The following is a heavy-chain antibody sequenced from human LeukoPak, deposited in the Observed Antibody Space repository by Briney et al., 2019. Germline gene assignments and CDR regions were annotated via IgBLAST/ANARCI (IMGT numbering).Heavy chain of an antibody. Sequence: SETLSLTCTVSGGSISSSSYYWGWIRQPPGKGLEWIGSIYYSGSTYYNPSLKSRVTISVDTSKNQFSLKLSSVTAADTAVYYCARHSTTVTPGVFNSWGQGTLVTVSS. CDR2: IYYSGST. CDR1: GGSISSSSYY. J-gene: IGHJ4*02. CDR3: ARHSTTVTPGVFNS. D-gene: IGHD4-17*01. V-gene: IGHV4-39*01.